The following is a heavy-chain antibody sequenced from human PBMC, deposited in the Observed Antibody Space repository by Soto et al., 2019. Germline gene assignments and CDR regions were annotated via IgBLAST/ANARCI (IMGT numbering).Heavy chain of an antibody. CDR2: ISYTRST. J-gene: IGHJ4*02. V-gene: IGHV4-59*01. CDR3: ARVFYYFDY. CDR1: GSSISSYY. Sequence: SETLSLTCTFSGSSISSYYWSWIRQPPGKGLEWVGYISYTRSTDYNPSLNSRVTVSVDASKNQFSLKLSSETAADTAVYYCARVFYYFDYWGQGTLVTVSS.